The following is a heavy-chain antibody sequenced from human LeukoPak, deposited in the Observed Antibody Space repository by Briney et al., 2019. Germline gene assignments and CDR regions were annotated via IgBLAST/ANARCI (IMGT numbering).Heavy chain of an antibody. Sequence: ASVKVSCKASGYTFTGYYMHWVRQAPGQGLEWMGWINPNSGGTNYAQKFQGRVTMTRDTSVSTAYMELSRLRSDDTAVYYCASYRDSCSSTSCYSYYMDVWGKGTTVTVSS. V-gene: IGHV1-2*02. CDR1: GYTFTGYY. J-gene: IGHJ6*03. CDR2: INPNSGGT. D-gene: IGHD2-2*01. CDR3: ASYRDSCSSTSCYSYYMDV.